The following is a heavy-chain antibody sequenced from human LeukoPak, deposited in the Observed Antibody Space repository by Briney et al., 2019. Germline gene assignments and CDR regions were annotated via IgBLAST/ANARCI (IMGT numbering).Heavy chain of an antibody. Sequence: SETLSLTCTVSGGSISSYYWSWLRQPPGKGLEWIGYIYYSGSTNYNPSLKSRVTISVDTSKNQFSLKLSSVTAADTAVYYCARENFFPPGLIDYWGQGTLVTVSS. CDR3: ARENFFPPGLIDY. J-gene: IGHJ4*02. CDR2: IYYSGST. CDR1: GGSISSYY. V-gene: IGHV4-59*01. D-gene: IGHD2/OR15-2a*01.